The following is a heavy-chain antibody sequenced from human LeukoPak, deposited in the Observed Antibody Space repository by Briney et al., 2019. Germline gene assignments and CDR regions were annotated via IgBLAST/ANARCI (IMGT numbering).Heavy chain of an antibody. CDR2: ISWDGGST. Sequence: PGGSLRLSCAASGFTFDDYAMHWVRQAPGKGLEWVSLISWDGGSTYYADSVRGRFTISRENSKNSLYLQMNSLRAEDTALYYCAKDYSSGWQGKDYYMDVWGKGTTVTVSS. J-gene: IGHJ6*03. CDR3: AKDYSSGWQGKDYYMDV. V-gene: IGHV3-43D*03. D-gene: IGHD6-19*01. CDR1: GFTFDDYA.